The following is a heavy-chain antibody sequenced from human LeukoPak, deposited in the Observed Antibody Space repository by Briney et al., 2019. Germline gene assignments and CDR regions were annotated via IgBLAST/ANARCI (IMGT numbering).Heavy chain of an antibody. CDR1: GFTFSSYA. CDR3: AREAGYGDYFDWFDP. D-gene: IGHD4-17*01. Sequence: GGSLRLSCAASGFTFSSYAMSWVRQAPGKGLEWVSAISGSGGSTYYADSVKGRFTISRDNSKNTLYLQMNSLRAEDTAVYYCAREAGYGDYFDWFDPWGQGTLVTVAS. J-gene: IGHJ5*02. V-gene: IGHV3-23*01. CDR2: ISGSGGST.